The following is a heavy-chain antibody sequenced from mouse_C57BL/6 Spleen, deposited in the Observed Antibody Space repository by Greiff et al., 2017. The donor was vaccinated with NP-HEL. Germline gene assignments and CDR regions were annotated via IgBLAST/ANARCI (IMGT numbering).Heavy chain of an antibody. J-gene: IGHJ2*01. CDR3: ARSYYSNSYFDY. Sequence: QVQLQQPGAELVRPGTSVKLSCKASGYTFTSYWMHWVKQRPGQGLEWIGVIDPSDSYTNYNQKFKGKATLTVDTSSSTAYMQLSSLTSEDSAVYDCARSYYSNSYFDYGGQGTTLTVSS. V-gene: IGHV1-59*01. CDR1: GYTFTSYW. CDR2: IDPSDSYT. D-gene: IGHD2-5*01.